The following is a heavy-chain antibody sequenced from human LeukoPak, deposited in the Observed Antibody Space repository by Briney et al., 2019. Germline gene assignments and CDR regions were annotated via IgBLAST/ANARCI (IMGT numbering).Heavy chain of an antibody. CDR3: ARSPSRYFDWLFDYFDY. J-gene: IGHJ4*02. CDR2: IIPIFGTA. CDR1: GYTFTSYG. V-gene: IGHV1-69*05. Sequence: SVKVSCKASGYTFTSYGISWVRQAPGQGLEWMGGIIPIFGTANYAQKFQGRVTITTDESTSTAYMELSSLRSEDTAVYYCARSPSRYFDWLFDYFDYWGQGTLVTVSS. D-gene: IGHD3-9*01.